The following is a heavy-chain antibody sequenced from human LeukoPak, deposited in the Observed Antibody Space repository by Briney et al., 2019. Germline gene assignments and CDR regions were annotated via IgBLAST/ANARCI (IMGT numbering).Heavy chain of an antibody. D-gene: IGHD1-7*01. V-gene: IGHV1-2*06. J-gene: IGHJ5*02. CDR2: INPNSGGT. CDR3: AREDWNYLYWFDP. Sequence: ASVKVSCKASGYTFTGYYMHWVRQAPGQGLEWMGRINPNSGGTNYAQKFQGRVTMTRDTSISTAYMELRSLRSDDTAVYYCAREDWNYLYWFDPWGQGTLVTVSS. CDR1: GYTFTGYY.